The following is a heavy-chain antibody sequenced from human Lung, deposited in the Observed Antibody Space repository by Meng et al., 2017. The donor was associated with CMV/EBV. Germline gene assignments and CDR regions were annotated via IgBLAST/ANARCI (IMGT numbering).Heavy chain of an antibody. Sequence: GGSXRLXCVVSGFSFSSYSMNWVRQAPGKGLEWVSYISRGSSTIYYADSVKGRFTISRDNAKNSLYLQMNSLRAEDTAVYYCARGVGSSGYYPDYWGQGPLVTVSS. D-gene: IGHD3-22*01. J-gene: IGHJ4*02. CDR2: ISRGSSTI. V-gene: IGHV3-48*04. CDR3: ARGVGSSGYYPDY. CDR1: GFSFSSYS.